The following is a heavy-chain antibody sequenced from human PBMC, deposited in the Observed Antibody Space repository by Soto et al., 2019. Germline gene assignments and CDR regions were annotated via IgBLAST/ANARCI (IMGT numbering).Heavy chain of an antibody. CDR2: TIPLLNVA. D-gene: IGHD5-12*01. CDR1: GGPFSTST. J-gene: IGHJ4*02. CDR3: ARDSPIGSTFSGYDAIDS. Sequence: QVQLVQSGAEVKKPGSSVKGSCKASGGPFSTSTFTWVRQAPGQGLEWMGRTIPLLNVADYAQDFQGRLTITAEKSTSTTSMELTSLTSKDTAVYYCARDSPIGSTFSGYDAIDSWGQGTLVTVSS. V-gene: IGHV1-69*08.